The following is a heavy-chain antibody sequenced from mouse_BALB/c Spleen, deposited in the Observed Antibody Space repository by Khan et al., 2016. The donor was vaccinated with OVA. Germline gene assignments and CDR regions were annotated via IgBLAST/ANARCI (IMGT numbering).Heavy chain of an antibody. Sequence: VQLQESGAELARPGASVKLSCKASGYTFTDYYINWVKQRTGQGPEWIGEISPGSGETYYNEKFKGKATLTADKSSSTVYMQLSSLTAEASAVYFCARRNYFGYTFAYWGQGTLVTVSA. D-gene: IGHD1-2*01. CDR1: GYTFTDYY. V-gene: IGHV1-77*01. CDR3: ARRNYFGYTFAY. CDR2: ISPGSGET. J-gene: IGHJ3*01.